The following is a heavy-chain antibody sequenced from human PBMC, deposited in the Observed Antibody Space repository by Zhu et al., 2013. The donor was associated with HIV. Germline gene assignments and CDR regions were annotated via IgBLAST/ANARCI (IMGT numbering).Heavy chain of an antibody. CDR2: INPNSGGT. V-gene: IGHV1-2*02. J-gene: IGHJ5*02. Sequence: QVQLVQSGPEVKKPGASVKVSCKASGYTFTGYYMHWVRQAPGQGLEWMGWINPNSGGTNYAQKFQGRVTMTRDTSISTAYMELSRLRSDDTAVYYCAREGDSESVTPRWFDPWGQGTLVTVSS. CDR3: AREGDSESVTPRWFDP. CDR1: GYTFTGYY. D-gene: IGHD4-17*01.